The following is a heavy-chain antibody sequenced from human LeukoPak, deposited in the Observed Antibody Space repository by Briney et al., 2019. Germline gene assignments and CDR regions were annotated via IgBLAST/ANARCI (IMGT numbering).Heavy chain of an antibody. CDR2: INPNSGGI. Sequence: ASVKVSCKASGYTFTGYYIHWVRQAPGQRLEWMGWINPNSGGIKYAQKFQGRVTMTRDTSISTAYMELSRLRSDDTAVYYCGRDRAFAGTAPDAFDTWGQGTMVTVSS. D-gene: IGHD6-19*01. CDR1: GYTFTGYY. J-gene: IGHJ3*02. V-gene: IGHV1-2*02. CDR3: GRDRAFAGTAPDAFDT.